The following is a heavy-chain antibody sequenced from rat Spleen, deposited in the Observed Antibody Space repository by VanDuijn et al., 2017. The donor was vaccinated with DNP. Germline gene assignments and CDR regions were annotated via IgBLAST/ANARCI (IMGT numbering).Heavy chain of an antibody. CDR1: GFTFSDYN. Sequence: EVQLVESGGGLVQPGRSLKLSCAASGFTFSDYNMAWVRQAPKKGLEWVATISYEGSSTYYGDSVKGRFTISRDNAKRTLYLQMDSLGSEDTATYYCATQRYYDGTYYYGFDYWGQGVMVTVSS. J-gene: IGHJ2*01. CDR3: ATQRYYDGTYYYGFDY. CDR2: ISYEGSST. D-gene: IGHD1-12*02. V-gene: IGHV5-7*01.